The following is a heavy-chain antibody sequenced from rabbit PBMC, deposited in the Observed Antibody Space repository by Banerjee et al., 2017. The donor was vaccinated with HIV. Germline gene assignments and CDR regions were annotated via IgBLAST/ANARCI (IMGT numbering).Heavy chain of an antibody. CDR3: ARDTASSFSSYGMDL. CDR2: IDAGSSGFT. CDR1: GFSLSSSDY. J-gene: IGHJ6*01. V-gene: IGHV1S40*01. Sequence: QSLEESGGDLVKPGASLTLTCTASGFSLSSSDYMCWVRQAPGKGLEWIACIDAGSSGFTYFATWAKGRFTISKTSSTTVTLQMTRLTAADTATYFCARDTASSFSSYGMDLWGQGTLVTVS. D-gene: IGHD8-1*01.